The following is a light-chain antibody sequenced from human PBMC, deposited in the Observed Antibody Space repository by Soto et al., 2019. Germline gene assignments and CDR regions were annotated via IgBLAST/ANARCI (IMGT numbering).Light chain of an antibody. CDR3: QQYYSNLET. J-gene: IGKJ2*01. CDR2: WAS. CDR1: QSLFHSSNNNNY. Sequence: DIVMTQSPDSLAVSLGERATINCKSSQSLFHSSNNNNYLAWYQQKPGQPPKLLIYWASTRQSGVPDRFSGSGSGADFTLTISSLQAEDVAVYYCQQYYSNLETFGQGTKLEIK. V-gene: IGKV4-1*01.